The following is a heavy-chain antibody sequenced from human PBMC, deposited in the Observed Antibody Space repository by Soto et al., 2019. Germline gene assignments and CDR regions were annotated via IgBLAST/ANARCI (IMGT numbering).Heavy chain of an antibody. CDR2: ISYDGSNK. CDR3: AKDRGGYSGYGHFDY. D-gene: IGHD5-12*01. CDR1: GFTFSSYG. V-gene: IGHV3-30*18. J-gene: IGHJ4*02. Sequence: GGSLRLSCAASGFTFSSYGMHWVRQAPGKGLEWVAVISYDGSNKYYADSVKGRFTISRDNSKNTLYLQMNSLRAEDTAVYYCAKDRGGYSGYGHFDYWGQGTLVTVSS.